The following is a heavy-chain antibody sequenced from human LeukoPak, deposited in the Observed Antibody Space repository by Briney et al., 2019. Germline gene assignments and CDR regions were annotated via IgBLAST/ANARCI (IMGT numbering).Heavy chain of an antibody. D-gene: IGHD6-19*01. CDR2: VSYDENNL. CDR1: GFTFSAYA. Sequence: PGGSLRLSCAASGFTFSAYAMHWVRQAPGKGLEWVAVVSYDENNLYYADSVKGRFTISRDNVKNSLYLQMNSLRAEDTAVYYCARRYSSGWSSYIDYWGQGTLVTVSS. CDR3: ARRYSSGWSSYIDY. J-gene: IGHJ4*02. V-gene: IGHV3-30-3*01.